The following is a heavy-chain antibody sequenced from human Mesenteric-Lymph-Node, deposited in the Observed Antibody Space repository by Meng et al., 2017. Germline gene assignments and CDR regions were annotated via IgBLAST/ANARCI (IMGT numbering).Heavy chain of an antibody. CDR1: AFTFSSYG. Sequence: VEQGESGEGLVRPGWRLLLSSAASAFTFSSYGMGWVRQAPGKGLEWVSLIGTTGGNTYYADSVKGRFTISRDNSKNPLYLQMSSLRAEDTAVYYCAKRSSIAARSFEYWGQGTLVTVSS. CDR3: AKRSSIAARSFEY. CDR2: IGTTGGNT. V-gene: IGHV3-23*04. J-gene: IGHJ4*02. D-gene: IGHD6-6*01.